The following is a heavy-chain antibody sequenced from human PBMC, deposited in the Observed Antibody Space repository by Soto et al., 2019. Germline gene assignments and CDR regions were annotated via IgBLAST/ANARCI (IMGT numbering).Heavy chain of an antibody. J-gene: IGHJ4*02. D-gene: IGHD4-17*01. Sequence: QVQVMQSGAEVKKPGDSVKVSCKTSGYIFSDYGINWVRQAPGQGLEWMGWISGYSGNANLAKKFQGRVTMTTDKSTRTAYMELRMLRSDDTAVYYCAKRTSGTTWGESDYWGQGTLVTVSS. CDR2: ISGYSGNA. CDR3: AKRTSGTTWGESDY. CDR1: GYIFSDYG. V-gene: IGHV1-18*04.